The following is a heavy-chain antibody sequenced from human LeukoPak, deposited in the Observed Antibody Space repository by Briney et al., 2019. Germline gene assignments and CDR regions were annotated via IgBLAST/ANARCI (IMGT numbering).Heavy chain of an antibody. V-gene: IGHV3-7*01. CDR3: ARDRRYYDYIWGSYRAYFDY. CDR1: GFTFSSYW. CDR2: IKQDGSEK. D-gene: IGHD3-16*02. J-gene: IGHJ4*02. Sequence: GGSLRLSCAASGFTFSSYWMSWVRQAPGKGLEWVANIKQDGSEKYYVDSVKGRFTISRENAKNSLYLQMNSLRAEDTAVYYCARDRRYYDYIWGSYRAYFDYWGQGTLVTVSS.